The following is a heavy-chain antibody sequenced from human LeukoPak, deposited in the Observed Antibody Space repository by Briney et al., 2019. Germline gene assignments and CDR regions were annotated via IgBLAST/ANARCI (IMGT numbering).Heavy chain of an antibody. CDR2: IIPIFGTA. V-gene: IGHV1-69*05. Sequence: SVKVSCKASGGTFSSYAISWVRQAPGQGLEWMGGIIPIFGTANYTQKFQGRVTITTDESTSTAYMELSSLRSEDTAVYYCARGNSIHYDFWSGYFSAEYFQHWGQGTLVTVSS. D-gene: IGHD3-3*01. J-gene: IGHJ1*01. CDR1: GGTFSSYA. CDR3: ARGNSIHYDFWSGYFSAEYFQH.